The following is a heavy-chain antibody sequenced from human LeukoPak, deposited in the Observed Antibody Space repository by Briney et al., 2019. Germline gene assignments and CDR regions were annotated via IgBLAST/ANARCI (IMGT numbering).Heavy chain of an antibody. CDR3: ARDSGYGDSFDY. CDR1: GFTVSSNY. CDR2: IYSGGST. D-gene: IGHD4-17*01. J-gene: IGHJ4*02. V-gene: IGHV3-53*01. Sequence: PGGSLRHSCAASGFTVSSNYMSWVRQAPGKGLEWVSVIYSGGSTYYADSVKGRFTISRDNAKNSLYLQMNSLRAEDTAVYYCARDSGYGDSFDYWGQGTLVTVSS.